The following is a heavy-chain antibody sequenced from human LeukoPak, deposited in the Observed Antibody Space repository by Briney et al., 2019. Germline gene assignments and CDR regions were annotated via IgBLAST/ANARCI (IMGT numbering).Heavy chain of an antibody. CDR2: ISSSGSTI. CDR1: GFTFSDYY. V-gene: IGHV3-11*04. Sequence: PGGSLRLSCAASGFTFSDYYMSWIRQAPGRGLEWVSYISSSGSTIYYADSVKGRFTISRDNAKNSLYLRMNSLRAEDTAVYYCAREGGFTTPGAFDIWGQGTMVTVSS. CDR3: AREGGFTTPGAFDI. D-gene: IGHD3-16*01. J-gene: IGHJ3*02.